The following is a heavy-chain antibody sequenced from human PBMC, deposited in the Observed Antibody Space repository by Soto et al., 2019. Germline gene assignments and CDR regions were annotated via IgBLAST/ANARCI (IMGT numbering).Heavy chain of an antibody. V-gene: IGHV1-18*01. J-gene: IGHJ6*02. CDR1: GYAFTSYG. D-gene: IGHD1-7*01. CDR2: ISAYNGNT. CDR3: ARDDWNYLPPPRQRTAVKNYSYYGMDV. Sequence: ASVKVSSKASGYAFTSYGISWVRQAPGQGLEWMGWISAYNGNTNYAQKLQGRVTMTTDTSTSTAYMELRSLRSDDTAGYYCARDDWNYLPPPRQRTAVKNYSYYGMDVWGQGTTVTVSS.